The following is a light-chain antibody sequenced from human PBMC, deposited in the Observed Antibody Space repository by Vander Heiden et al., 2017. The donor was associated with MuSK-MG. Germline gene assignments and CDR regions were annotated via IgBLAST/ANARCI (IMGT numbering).Light chain of an antibody. J-gene: IGLJ2*01. CDR1: SSNIGAGYD. CDR3: QSYESSLSGPL. CDR2: GNS. V-gene: IGLV1-40*01. Sequence: QSVLTQPPSVSGAPGQRVTISCTGSSSNIGAGYDVHWYQHLPGTAPNLLIYGNSNRPSGVPDRFSGSKSGTSASLAIAGLQAEDEADYYCQSYESSLSGPLFGGGTKLTVL.